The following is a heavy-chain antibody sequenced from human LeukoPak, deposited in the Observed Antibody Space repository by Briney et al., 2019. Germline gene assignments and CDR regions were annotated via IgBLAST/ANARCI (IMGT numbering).Heavy chain of an antibody. V-gene: IGHV4-31*03. CDR2: IYYSGST. J-gene: IGHJ4*02. Sequence: PSETLSLTCTVSGGSISSGNYYWNWIRQHPGEGLEWIGYIYYSGSTYDNPSLKSRVTISVDTSKNQFSLRLSSVTAADTAVYYCARMGIVGATGYYFDYWGQGTLVTVSS. D-gene: IGHD1-26*01. CDR3: ARMGIVGATGYYFDY. CDR1: GGSISSGNYY.